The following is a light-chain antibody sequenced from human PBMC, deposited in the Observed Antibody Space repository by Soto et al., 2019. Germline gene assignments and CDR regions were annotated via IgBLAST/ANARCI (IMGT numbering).Light chain of an antibody. CDR2: EVS. CDR1: SSDVGGYNY. CDR3: SSYTSSSTLYV. Sequence: QSALTQPASVSGSPGQSIPISCTGTSSDVGGYNYVSWYQQHRGKAPKLMIYEVSNRPSGVSNRFSGSKSGNTASLTISGLQAEDEADYYCSSYTSSSTLYVFGTGTKVTVL. J-gene: IGLJ1*01. V-gene: IGLV2-14*01.